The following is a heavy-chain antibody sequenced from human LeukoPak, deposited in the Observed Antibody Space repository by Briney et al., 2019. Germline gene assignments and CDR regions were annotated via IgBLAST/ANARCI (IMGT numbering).Heavy chain of an antibody. J-gene: IGHJ4*02. D-gene: IGHD5-12*01. Sequence: GASVKVSCKASGYTFTIYSISWVRQAPGQGLEWMGWISTNNGNTNYAQKLQGRVTMTTDTSTRTAYMELRSLRSDDTAVYYCARDIVSGYDYAGDYWGQGTLVIVSS. CDR1: GYTFTIYS. CDR3: ARDIVSGYDYAGDY. CDR2: ISTNNGNT. V-gene: IGHV1-18*01.